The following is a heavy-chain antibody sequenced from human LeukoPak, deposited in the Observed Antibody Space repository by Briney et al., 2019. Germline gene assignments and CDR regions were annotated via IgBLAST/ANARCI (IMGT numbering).Heavy chain of an antibody. CDR1: GYTFTSYG. D-gene: IGHD6-19*01. CDR2: ISAYNGNT. J-gene: IGHJ4*02. V-gene: IGHV1-18*01. CDR3: ARVGYSSGWYGVDY. Sequence: ALVKVSCKASGYTFTSYGISWVRQAPGQGLEWMGWISAYNGNTNYAQKLQGRVTMTTDTSTSTAYMELRSLRSDDTAVYYCARVGYSSGWYGVDYWGQGTLVTVSS.